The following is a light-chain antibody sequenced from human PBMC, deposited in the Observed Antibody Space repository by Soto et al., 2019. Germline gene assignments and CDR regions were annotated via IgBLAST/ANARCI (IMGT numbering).Light chain of an antibody. Sequence: QSALTQPPSASGSPGQSVTISCTGTSSDVGGYNYVSWYQQHPGKAPKLMIYEVSKRPSGVPDRFSGSKSGNTAALTVSGLQAEDEADYYCSSYAGSTSCGFGTGTTLTVL. J-gene: IGLJ1*01. V-gene: IGLV2-8*01. CDR2: EVS. CDR1: SSDVGGYNY. CDR3: SSYAGSTSCG.